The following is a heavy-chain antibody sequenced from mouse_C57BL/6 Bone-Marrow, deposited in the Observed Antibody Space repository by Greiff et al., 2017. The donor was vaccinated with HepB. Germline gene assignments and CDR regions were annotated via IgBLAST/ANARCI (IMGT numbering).Heavy chain of an antibody. CDR1: GYAFTNYL. Sequence: VQLQESGAELVRPGTSVKVSCKASGYAFTNYLIEWVKQRPGQGLEWIGVINPGSGGTNYNEKFKGKATLTADKSSSTAYMQLSSLTSEDSAVYFCAREGYYGSFAYWGQGTLVTVSA. J-gene: IGHJ3*01. CDR2: INPGSGGT. CDR3: AREGYYGSFAY. D-gene: IGHD1-1*01. V-gene: IGHV1-54*01.